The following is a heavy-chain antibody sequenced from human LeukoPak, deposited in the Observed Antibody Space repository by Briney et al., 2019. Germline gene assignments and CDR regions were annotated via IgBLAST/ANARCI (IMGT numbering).Heavy chain of an antibody. CDR3: ATERTYSSSWYYYY. J-gene: IGHJ4*02. Sequence: ASVNVSCKVSGYTLTELSLHWVRQAPGKGLEWMGGFDPEDGETIHAQKFQGRVTMTEDTSTDTAYMELSSLRSEDTAVYYCATERTYSSSWYYYYWGQGTLVTVSS. CDR2: FDPEDGET. CDR1: GYTLTELS. D-gene: IGHD6-13*01. V-gene: IGHV1-24*01.